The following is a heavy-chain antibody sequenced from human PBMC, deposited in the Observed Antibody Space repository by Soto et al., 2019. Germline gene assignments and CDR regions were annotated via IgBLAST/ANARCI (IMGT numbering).Heavy chain of an antibody. D-gene: IGHD7-27*01. V-gene: IGHV3-23*01. J-gene: IGHJ3*01. Sequence: VQLLESGGDLVQPGGSLRLSRVASGFILNNYAMSWVRQAPGKGLEWVSTIGGTDGDSDGVPWYEDSVKGRFTISRDSSANTLFLHMDNLRAEDSALYYCVKRGRNWGAFDFWGQGTTVVVSS. CDR1: GFILNNYA. CDR3: VKRGRNWGAFDF. CDR2: IGGTDGDSDGVP.